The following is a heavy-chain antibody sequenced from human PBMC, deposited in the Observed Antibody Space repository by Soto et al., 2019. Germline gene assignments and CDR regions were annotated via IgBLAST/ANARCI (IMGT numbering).Heavy chain of an antibody. D-gene: IGHD2-21*02. CDR2: IIRICGTA. CDR3: ARAGAYCGGDCYSYYYYYGMDV. V-gene: IGHV1-69*01. CDR1: GGTFSSYA. Sequence: QVQLVQSGAEVKKPGSSVKVSCKASGGTFSSYAISWVRQAPGQGLEWMGGIIRICGTANSAQKFQGRVTITADESKSTDYMELSSLRSEDTAVYYCARAGAYCGGDCYSYYYYYGMDVWGQGTTVTVSS. J-gene: IGHJ6*02.